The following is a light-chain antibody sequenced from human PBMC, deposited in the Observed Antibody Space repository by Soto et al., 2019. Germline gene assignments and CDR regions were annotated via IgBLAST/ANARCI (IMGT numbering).Light chain of an antibody. V-gene: IGLV2-14*01. CDR3: SSYTSSSTVI. J-gene: IGLJ2*01. Sequence: QSALTQPASVSGSPGQSITISCTGTSSDVGGYNYVSWYQLHPGKAPKLMIYEVSNRPSGVSNRFSGSKSGNTASLTISGLRAEDEADYYCSSYTSSSTVIFGGGTKLTVL. CDR1: SSDVGGYNY. CDR2: EVS.